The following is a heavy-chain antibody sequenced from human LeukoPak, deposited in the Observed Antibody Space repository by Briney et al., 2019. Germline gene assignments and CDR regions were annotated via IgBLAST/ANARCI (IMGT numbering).Heavy chain of an antibody. J-gene: IGHJ4*02. CDR2: IIPIFGTA. V-gene: IGHV1-69*05. CDR3: ATDSPKGYFD. Sequence: ASVKVSCKASGGTFSSYAISWVRQAPGQGLEWMGGIIPIFGTANYAQKFQGRVTITTDESTSTAYMELSSLRSEDTAVYYCATDSPKGYFDWGQGTLVTVSS. CDR1: GGTFSSYA. D-gene: IGHD3-9*01.